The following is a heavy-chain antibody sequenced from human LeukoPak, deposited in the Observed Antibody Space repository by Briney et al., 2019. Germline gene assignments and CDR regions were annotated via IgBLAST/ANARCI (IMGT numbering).Heavy chain of an antibody. CDR3: AREKLSFFDSSGYFDH. D-gene: IGHD3-22*01. CDR2: ISSSGSAI. V-gene: IGHV3-48*03. J-gene: IGHJ4*02. CDR1: GFTVSSDY. Sequence: TGGSLRLSCAASGFTVSSDYMNWVRQAPGKGLEWVSFISSSGSAIHYADSVRGRFTISRDNAKNSLFLQMSRLRAEDTAVYYCAREKLSFFDSSGYFDHWGQGTLVTVSS.